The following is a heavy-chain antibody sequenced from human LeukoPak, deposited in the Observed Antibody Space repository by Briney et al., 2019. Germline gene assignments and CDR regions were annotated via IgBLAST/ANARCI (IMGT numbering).Heavy chain of an antibody. CDR2: ISSSSSTI. D-gene: IGHD3-3*01. J-gene: IGHJ4*02. Sequence: GGSLRLSCAASGFTFSNYNMNWVRQAPGKGLEWVSYISSSSSTIYYADSVKGRFTISRDNAKNSLYLQMNSLRAEDTAVYYCARDRGGADDFWSGYYTGYFDYWGQGTLVTVSS. CDR1: GFTFSNYN. CDR3: ARDRGGADDFWSGYYTGYFDY. V-gene: IGHV3-48*01.